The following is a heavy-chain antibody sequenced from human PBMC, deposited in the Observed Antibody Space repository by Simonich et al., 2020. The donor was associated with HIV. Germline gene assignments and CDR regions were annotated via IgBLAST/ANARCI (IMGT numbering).Heavy chain of an antibody. V-gene: IGHV3-9*03. Sequence: VQLVESGGGVVQPGRSLRLSCAASGFTFDDYAMHWVRQAPGEGLEWVSGISGNSGSIGYADSVMGRFTISRDNAKNSLYLQMNSLRAEDMALYYCAKDRYSSSSGSFDYWGQGTLVTVSS. CDR2: ISGNSGSI. J-gene: IGHJ4*02. CDR3: AKDRYSSSSGSFDY. CDR1: GFTFDDYA. D-gene: IGHD6-6*01.